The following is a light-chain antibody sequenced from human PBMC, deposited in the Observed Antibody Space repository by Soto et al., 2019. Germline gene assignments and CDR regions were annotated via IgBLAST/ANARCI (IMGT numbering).Light chain of an antibody. CDR1: QSIGNW. V-gene: IGKV1-5*03. CDR3: QQYNSYPWT. Sequence: DIQMTQSPSTLSASVGDRVTITCRASQSIGNWLAWYQQKPGKAPKLLMYKASSLESGVPSSFSGSASGTEFTLTISSLHSADLATYYCQQYNSYPWTFGQGTKVEIK. CDR2: KAS. J-gene: IGKJ1*01.